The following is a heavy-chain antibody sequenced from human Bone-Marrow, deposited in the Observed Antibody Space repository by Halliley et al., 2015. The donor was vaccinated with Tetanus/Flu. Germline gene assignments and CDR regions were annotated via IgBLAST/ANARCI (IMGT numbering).Heavy chain of an antibody. V-gene: IGHV1-18*01. CDR3: ARISGATRGSFDI. J-gene: IGHJ3*02. Sequence: WMGWISADNGHTNPAQNLQGRVTMTTDTSTSTAYMELRSLRSDDTAVYYCARISGATRGSFDIWGQGTMVTVSS. CDR2: ISADNGHT. D-gene: IGHD5-12*01.